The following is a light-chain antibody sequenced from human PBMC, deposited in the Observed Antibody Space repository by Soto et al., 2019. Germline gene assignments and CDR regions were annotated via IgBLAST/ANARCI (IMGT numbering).Light chain of an antibody. CDR3: PHRSNWPSWT. CDR2: DAS. J-gene: IGKJ1*01. CDR1: QSVGTY. Sequence: NVLTQSPGTSSLSPGERATLSCRASQSVGTYLAWYQQTPVQAPRLLIFDASKRATGIPARFSGSGSVTDFSLTISILETEDLAGYYCPHRSNWPSWTLGAGTKVEIK. V-gene: IGKV3-11*01.